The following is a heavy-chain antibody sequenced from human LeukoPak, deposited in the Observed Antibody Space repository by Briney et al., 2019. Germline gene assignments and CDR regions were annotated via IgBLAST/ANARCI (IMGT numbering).Heavy chain of an antibody. Sequence: GGSLRLSCAASGFTFSSYGMHWVRQAPGKGLEWVAFIRYDGSNKYYADSVKGRFTISRDNSKNTLYLQMNSLRAEDTAVYYCAKPSFTFGGVIAPFDYWGQGTLVTVSS. D-gene: IGHD3-16*02. CDR2: IRYDGSNK. CDR3: AKPSFTFGGVIAPFDY. V-gene: IGHV3-30*02. J-gene: IGHJ4*02. CDR1: GFTFSSYG.